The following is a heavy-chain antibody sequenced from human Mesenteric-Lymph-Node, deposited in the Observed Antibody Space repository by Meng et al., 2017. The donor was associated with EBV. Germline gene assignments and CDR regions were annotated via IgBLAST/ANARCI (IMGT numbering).Heavy chain of an antibody. CDR2: INAGYGNT. J-gene: IGHJ4*02. D-gene: IGHD6-19*01. CDR1: GYTFTNYA. CDR3: ARDGVEPVAAY. V-gene: IGHV1-3*01. Sequence: QVQLVQSGAEVKNPCASVKVSCKASGYTFTNYAVHWVRQAPGQSLEWMGWINAGYGNTKYSQKFQGRVTITRDTSASTAYMDLSSLRSEDTAVYYCARDGVEPVAAYWGQGTLVTVSS.